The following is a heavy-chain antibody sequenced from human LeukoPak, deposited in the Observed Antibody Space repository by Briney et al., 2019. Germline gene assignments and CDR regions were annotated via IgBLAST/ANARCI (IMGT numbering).Heavy chain of an antibody. CDR3: ARTGGGYYDSSGYYGAFDI. CDR2: IYYSGST. J-gene: IGHJ3*02. Sequence: SETLSLTCTVSGGSISSYYWSWIRQPPGKGLEWIGYIYYSGSTNYNPSLKSRVTISVDTSKNQFSLKLSSVTAADTAVYYCARTGGGYYDSSGYYGAFDIWGQGTMVTVSS. CDR1: GGSISSYY. D-gene: IGHD3-22*01. V-gene: IGHV4-59*01.